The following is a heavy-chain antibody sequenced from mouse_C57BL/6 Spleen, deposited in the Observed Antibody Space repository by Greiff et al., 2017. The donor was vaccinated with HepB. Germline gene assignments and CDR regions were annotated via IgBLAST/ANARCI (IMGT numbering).Heavy chain of an antibody. Sequence: VQLKESGGGLVKPGGSLKLSCAASGFTFSSYTMSWVRQTPEKRLEWVATISGGGGNTYYPDSVKGRFTISRDNAKNTLYLQMSSLRSQDTALYYCARHVSDRGYYFDSWGPGTTLTLSS. D-gene: IGHD6-2*01. CDR1: GFTFSSYT. CDR3: ARHVSDRGYYFDS. J-gene: IGHJ2*01. V-gene: IGHV5-9*01. CDR2: ISGGGGNT.